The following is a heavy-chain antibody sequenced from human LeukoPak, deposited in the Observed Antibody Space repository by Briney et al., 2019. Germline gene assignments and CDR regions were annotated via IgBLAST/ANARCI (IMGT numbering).Heavy chain of an antibody. J-gene: IGHJ6*03. D-gene: IGHD3-10*01. CDR3: ARGRRGAGTRAPYYYYYMDV. CDR1: GGSISSYY. CDR2: IYYSGST. V-gene: IGHV4-59*12. Sequence: KSSETLSLTCTVSGGSISSYYWSWIRQPPGKGLEWIGYIYYSGSTNYNPSLKSRVTISVDTSNNQFSLKLSSVTAADTAVYYCARGRRGAGTRAPYYYYYMDVWGKGTTVTVSS.